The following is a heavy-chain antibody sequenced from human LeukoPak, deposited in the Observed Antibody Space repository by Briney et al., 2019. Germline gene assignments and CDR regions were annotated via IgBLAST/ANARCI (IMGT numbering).Heavy chain of an antibody. CDR1: GFTFSSYA. J-gene: IGHJ5*02. Sequence: PRGSLRLSCAASGFTFSSYAMHWVRQAPGKGLEWVAVISYDGSNKYYADSVKGRFTISRDNSKNTLYLQMNSLRAEDTAVYYCARDPIPYCSGGSCYFSWFDPWGQGTLVTVSS. CDR3: ARDPIPYCSGGSCYFSWFDP. CDR2: ISYDGSNK. D-gene: IGHD2-15*01. V-gene: IGHV3-30-3*01.